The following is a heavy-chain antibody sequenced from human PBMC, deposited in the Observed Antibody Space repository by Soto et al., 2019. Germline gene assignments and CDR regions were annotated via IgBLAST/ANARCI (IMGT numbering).Heavy chain of an antibody. J-gene: IGHJ4*02. CDR1: GYPFTSYY. CDR2: INPSGGST. D-gene: IGHD1-26*01. CDR3: ARSYLERWAFDY. Sequence: ASVKVSFKASGYPFTSYYMHLVRQAPGQGLEWMGIINPSGGSTSYAQKFQGRVTMTRDTSTSTVYMELSSLRSEDTAVYYCARSYLERWAFDYWGQGTMVTVSS. V-gene: IGHV1-46*01.